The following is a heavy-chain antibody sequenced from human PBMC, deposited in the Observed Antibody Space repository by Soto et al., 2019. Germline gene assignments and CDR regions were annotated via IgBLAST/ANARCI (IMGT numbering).Heavy chain of an antibody. CDR3: TRDGLTAFGMIPPSDVDV. D-gene: IGHD3-3*01. CDR2: ISYDGSYK. CDR1: GFTFNSHT. Sequence: QVQLVESGGGVVQWGGSVRLSCTASGFTFNSHTMHWVRQAPGAGLEWVAVISYDGSYKFYADSVKGRFTISRGNSKSTLYLQMNRLTAADTAIYYWTRDGLTAFGMIPPSDVDVWGQGTTGTVSS. V-gene: IGHV3-30-3*01. J-gene: IGHJ6*02.